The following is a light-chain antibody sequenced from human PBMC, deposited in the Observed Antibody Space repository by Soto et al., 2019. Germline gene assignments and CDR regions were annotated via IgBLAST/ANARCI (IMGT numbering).Light chain of an antibody. V-gene: IGLV2-23*02. CDR3: CSYAGRATYV. CDR1: SSDVGSYNL. Sequence: QSALTQPASVSGSPGQSITISCTGPSSDVGSYNLVSWYQQYPGKAPKLIIFEVFKRPSGVSHRFSGSKSGNTASLTISGLQAEDEANYYCCSYAGRATYVFGGGTKVPVL. J-gene: IGLJ2*01. CDR2: EVF.